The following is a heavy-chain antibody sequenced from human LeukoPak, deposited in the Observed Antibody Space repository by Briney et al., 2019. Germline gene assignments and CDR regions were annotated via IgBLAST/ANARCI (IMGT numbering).Heavy chain of an antibody. CDR1: GFTFSSYA. V-gene: IGHV3-23*01. CDR2: ISGSGGST. J-gene: IGHJ4*02. D-gene: IGHD4-17*01. CDR3: AKDNYDSGDYDGGDY. Sequence: GGSLRLSCAASGFTFSSYAVSWVRQAPGKGLEWVSSISGSGGSTYSADSVKGRFTISRDNSKNTLYLQMNSLRAEDTAVYYCAKDNYDSGDYDGGDYWGQGTLVTVSS.